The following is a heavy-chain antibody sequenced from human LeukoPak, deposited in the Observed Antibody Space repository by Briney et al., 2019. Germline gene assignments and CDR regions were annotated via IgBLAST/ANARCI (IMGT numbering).Heavy chain of an antibody. D-gene: IGHD5-18*01. CDR2: INSAGSST. CDR3: ARGKGYSYGPDPYYFDY. J-gene: IGHJ4*02. CDR1: GFTFSSYW. V-gene: IGHV3-74*01. Sequence: GGSLRLSCAASGFTFSSYWMHWVRQAPGKGLEWVSRINSAGSSTSYADSVKGRFTISRDNAKNTLYLQMGSLRAEDMAVYYCARGKGYSYGPDPYYFDYWGQGTLVTVSS.